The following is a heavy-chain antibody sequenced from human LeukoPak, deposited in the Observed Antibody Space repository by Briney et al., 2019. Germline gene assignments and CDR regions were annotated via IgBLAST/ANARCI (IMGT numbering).Heavy chain of an antibody. D-gene: IGHD2-21*02. J-gene: IGHJ4*02. CDR2: ISSDGNNK. V-gene: IGHV3-30*03. CDR1: GLTFSTYV. CDR3: ASKWYCGGDCYFQIDF. Sequence: PGRSLRLSCAASGLTFSTYVMHWVRQAPGKGLEWVALISSDGNNKYYADSVKGRFAISRDNSKNTLYLQMNSLRAEDTALYYCASKWYCGGDCYFQIDFWGQGTLVTVSS.